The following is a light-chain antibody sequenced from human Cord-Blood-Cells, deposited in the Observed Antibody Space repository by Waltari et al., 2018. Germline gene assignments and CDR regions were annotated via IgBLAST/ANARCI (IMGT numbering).Light chain of an antibody. CDR1: QSVSSSY. CDR3: QQYGSSPTWT. Sequence: EIVLTQSPGTLSLSPWERATLSCRASQSVSSSYLAWYQQKPGQAPRLLIYGASSSATGIPDRFSGSGSGTDFTLTISRLEPEDFAVYYCQQYGSSPTWTFGQGTKVEIK. V-gene: IGKV3-20*01. J-gene: IGKJ1*01. CDR2: GAS.